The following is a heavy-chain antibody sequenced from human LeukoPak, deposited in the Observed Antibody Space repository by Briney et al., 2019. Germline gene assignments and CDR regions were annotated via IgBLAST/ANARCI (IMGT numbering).Heavy chain of an antibody. V-gene: IGHV3-74*01. CDR2: INSDASST. CDR1: GFTFSNFW. Sequence: GGALRLSCAASGFTFSNFWMYWVRQVPGKGLVSVSRINSDASSTRYADSVKGRFTISRENANDTLYLQMNSLRVDYIAVYYCVRALRYFAGPEYWGRGPLVTVS. D-gene: IGHD3-9*01. J-gene: IGHJ4*02. CDR3: VRALRYFAGPEY.